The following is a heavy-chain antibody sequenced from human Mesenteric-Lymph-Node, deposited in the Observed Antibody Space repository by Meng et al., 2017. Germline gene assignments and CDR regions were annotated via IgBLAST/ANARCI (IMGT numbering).Heavy chain of an antibody. Sequence: QVQLVQSGAEVKKPGASVKVSCKASGYTFTAYYIHWVRQAPGQGIERMGRINPNKGGTNYAQKFQGRVTMTRDTSIATGYMELNRLTSDDTAIYYCAREDSGWFMSHWGQGTLVTVSS. D-gene: IGHD6-19*01. CDR2: INPNKGGT. V-gene: IGHV1-2*06. CDR3: AREDSGWFMSH. J-gene: IGHJ4*02. CDR1: GYTFTAYY.